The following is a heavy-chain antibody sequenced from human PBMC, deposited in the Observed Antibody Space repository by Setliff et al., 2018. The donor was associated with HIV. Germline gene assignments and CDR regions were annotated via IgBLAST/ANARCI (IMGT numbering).Heavy chain of an antibody. J-gene: IGHJ4*02. D-gene: IGHD6-19*01. CDR1: GFSLSTTGVG. V-gene: IGHV2-5*02. CDR2: AYWDDDN. Sequence: SGPTLVNPTQTLTLTCTFSGFSLSTTGVGVGWIRQPPGGALEWLAFAYWDDDNHYSPSLKSRLTVSKDTPKNQVVLIMTNMDPVDTGTYYCAHREVGYNSGWKEGPLEYWGQGILVTVSS. CDR3: AHREVGYNSGWKEGPLEY.